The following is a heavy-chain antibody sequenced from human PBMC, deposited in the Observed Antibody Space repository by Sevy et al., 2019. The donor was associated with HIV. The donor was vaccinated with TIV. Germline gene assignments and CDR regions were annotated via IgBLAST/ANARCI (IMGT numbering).Heavy chain of an antibody. D-gene: IGHD2-2*01. V-gene: IGHV3-21*01. J-gene: IGHJ4*02. CDR2: ISSSSTYI. Sequence: GESLKISCAASGFTFNNYYMNWVRQAPGKGLEWVSSISSSSTYIYDADSVKGRFTISRDNAKNSLYLQMNSLRAEDTAVYYCARDGGCTSTSCLLYFDYWGQGTLVTVSS. CDR3: ARDGGCTSTSCLLYFDY. CDR1: GFTFNNYY.